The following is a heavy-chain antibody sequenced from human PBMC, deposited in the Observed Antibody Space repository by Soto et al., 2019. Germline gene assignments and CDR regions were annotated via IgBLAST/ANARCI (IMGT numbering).Heavy chain of an antibody. Sequence: GGSLRLSCAASGFTFSSYAMSWVRQAPGKGLEWVSAISGSGGSTYYADSVKGRFTISRDNSKNTLYLQMNSLRAEDTAVYYCAKAYGILTGYSSDYWGQGTLVTVSS. CDR2: ISGSGGST. V-gene: IGHV3-23*01. CDR3: AKAYGILTGYSSDY. D-gene: IGHD3-9*01. CDR1: GFTFSSYA. J-gene: IGHJ4*02.